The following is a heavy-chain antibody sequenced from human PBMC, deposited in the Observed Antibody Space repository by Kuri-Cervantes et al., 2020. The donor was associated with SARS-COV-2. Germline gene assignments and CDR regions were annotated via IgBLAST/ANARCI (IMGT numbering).Heavy chain of an antibody. Sequence: ASVKVSCKASGYTFTSYDINWVRQAPGQGLEWMGWINPNSGGTNYAQKFQGRVTMTRDTSISTAYMELSRLRSDDTAVYYCARGPRITGTTGCWFDPWGQGTLVTVSS. CDR2: INPNSGGT. D-gene: IGHD1-7*01. CDR1: GYTFTSYD. J-gene: IGHJ5*02. V-gene: IGHV1-2*02. CDR3: ARGPRITGTTGCWFDP.